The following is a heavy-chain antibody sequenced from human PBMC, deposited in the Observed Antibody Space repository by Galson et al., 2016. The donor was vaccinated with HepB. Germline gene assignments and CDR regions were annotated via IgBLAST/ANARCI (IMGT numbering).Heavy chain of an antibody. D-gene: IGHD3-10*01. V-gene: IGHV4-4*08. J-gene: IGHJ4*01. CDR3: ARAGIGGAGRGTVNDQ. CDR2: ISNIGST. Sequence: SESLSLTCTVSGVSMTYYYWNWIRQPPGKGLEWIGYISNIGSTNYNPSLKSRVTISIDTSKNRFSLKLTSLTAVDTAVYYCARAGIGGAGRGTVNDQWGQGTLVTVSS. CDR1: GVSMTYYY.